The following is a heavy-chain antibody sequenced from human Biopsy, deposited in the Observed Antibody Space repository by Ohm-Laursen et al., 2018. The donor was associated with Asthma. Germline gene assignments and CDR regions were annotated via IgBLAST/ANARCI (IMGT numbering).Heavy chain of an antibody. J-gene: IGHJ4*02. Sequence: SLRLSCTALRFTYEMHWVRQAPGKGLEWVAVISYDGSSIYYADSVKGRFTISRDNSKNTLSLQMNSLTAEDTAVYYCAREGVAGTHIEDWGQGTLVTVSS. D-gene: IGHD6-19*01. CDR2: ISYDGSSI. CDR3: AREGVAGTHIED. V-gene: IGHV3-30-3*01. CDR1: RFTYE.